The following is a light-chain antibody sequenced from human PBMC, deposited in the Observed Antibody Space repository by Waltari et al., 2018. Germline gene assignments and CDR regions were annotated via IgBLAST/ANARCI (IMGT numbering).Light chain of an antibody. J-gene: IGLJ1*01. CDR1: SSHVGAYNY. CDR2: TVN. V-gene: IGLV2-11*01. Sequence: QSALTQPRPVSGSPGQSVTISCTGTSSHVGAYNYGSWYQQHPGKAPKLIIYTVNKWPSGVPDRFSGSKSGNTASLTISGLQAEDEADYYCCSYAGTYYLFGTGTKVTVL. CDR3: CSYAGTYYL.